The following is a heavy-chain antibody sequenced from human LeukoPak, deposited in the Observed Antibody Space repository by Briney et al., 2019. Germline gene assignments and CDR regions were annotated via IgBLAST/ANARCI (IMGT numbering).Heavy chain of an antibody. D-gene: IGHD6-19*01. Sequence: ASVKVSXKASGYTFTSYGISWVRQAPGQGLEWMGWISAYNGNTNYAQKLQGRVTMTTDISTSTAYMELRSLRSDDTAVYYCAREIRAYSSGWTLMTYFDYWGQGTLVTVSS. J-gene: IGHJ4*02. CDR2: ISAYNGNT. V-gene: IGHV1-18*01. CDR3: AREIRAYSSGWTLMTYFDY. CDR1: GYTFTSYG.